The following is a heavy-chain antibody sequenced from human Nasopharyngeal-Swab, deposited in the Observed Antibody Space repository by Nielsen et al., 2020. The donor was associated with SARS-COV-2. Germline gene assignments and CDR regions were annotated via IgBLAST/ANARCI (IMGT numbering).Heavy chain of an antibody. J-gene: IGHJ4*02. Sequence: PCTVPGGSISSGSYYWSWIRQPAGKGLEWIGRIYTSGSTHYNPSLKSRVTISVDTSKNQFSLKLSSVTAADTAVYYCARGSRGYYFDYWGQGTLVTVSS. D-gene: IGHD2-15*01. CDR1: GGSISSGSYY. CDR2: IYTSGST. V-gene: IGHV4-61*02. CDR3: ARGSRGYYFDY.